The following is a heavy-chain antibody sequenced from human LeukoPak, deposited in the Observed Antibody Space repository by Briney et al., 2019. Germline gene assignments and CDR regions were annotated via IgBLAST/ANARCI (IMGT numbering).Heavy chain of an antibody. V-gene: IGHV5-51*01. CDR2: IYPADSDT. J-gene: IGHJ4*02. D-gene: IGHD1-26*01. Sequence: GESLKISCQVSGYIFTNYWIGWVRQMPGKGLESMGIIYPADSDTRYSPSFQGQVTISADKSISTAYLQWSSLKASDTAMYYCARCGSSLIFDYWGQGTLVTVSS. CDR1: GYIFTNYW. CDR3: ARCGSSLIFDY.